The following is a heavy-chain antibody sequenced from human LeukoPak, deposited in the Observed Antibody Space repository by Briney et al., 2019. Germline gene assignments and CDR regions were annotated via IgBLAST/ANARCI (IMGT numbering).Heavy chain of an antibody. CDR2: ISSVGSTL. V-gene: IGHV3-48*03. CDR1: GFTFSSYE. CDR3: ARDARWLQWRFDY. Sequence: GGSLRLSCAASGFTFSSYEMNRVRQAPGKGLEWVSYISSVGSTLYYADSVKGRFTISRDNAKNSLSLQMNSLRAEDTAVYYCARDARWLQWRFDYWGQGTLVTVSS. D-gene: IGHD5-24*01. J-gene: IGHJ4*02.